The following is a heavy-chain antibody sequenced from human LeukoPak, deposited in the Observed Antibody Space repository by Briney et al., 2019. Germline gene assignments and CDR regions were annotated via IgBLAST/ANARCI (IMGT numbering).Heavy chain of an antibody. CDR2: ISGSGGST. D-gene: IGHD2-2*01. V-gene: IGHV3-23*01. CDR3: ARILGYCSSTSCRRRGFVDY. J-gene: IGHJ4*02. CDR1: GFPFSSYA. Sequence: PGGSLRLSCAASGFPFSSYAMSWVRQAPGKGLEWVSAISGSGGSTYYADSVKGRFTISRDNSKNTLYLQMNSLRAEDTAVYYCARILGYCSSTSCRRRGFVDYWGQGTLVTVSS.